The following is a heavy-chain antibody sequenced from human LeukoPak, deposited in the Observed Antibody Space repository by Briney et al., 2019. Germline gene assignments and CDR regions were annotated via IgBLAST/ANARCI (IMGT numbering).Heavy chain of an antibody. CDR3: ARADYGASYAFDI. Sequence: GGSLRLSCAASGFTFSSYAMSWVRQAPGKGLEWVSAISGSGGSTYYADSVKGRFTISRDNSKNTLYLQMNSLRAEDTAVYYCARADYGASYAFDIWGQGTMVTVSS. V-gene: IGHV3-23*01. D-gene: IGHD4-17*01. CDR1: GFTFSSYA. CDR2: ISGSGGST. J-gene: IGHJ3*02.